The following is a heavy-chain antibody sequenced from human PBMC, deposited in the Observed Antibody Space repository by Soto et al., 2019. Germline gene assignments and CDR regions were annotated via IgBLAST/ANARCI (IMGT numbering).Heavy chain of an antibody. CDR1: GDAFSVYV. CDR2: IISIFGTA. Sequence: SSVKVSCKAAGDAFSVYVVSCRRQATGQGLEWMGWIISIFGTANYAQKFQGRVTITADKSTSTAYMELSSLRSEDTAVYYCRGWIQFGSAFDIWGQGTMVTVSS. CDR3: RGWIQFGSAFDI. J-gene: IGHJ3*02. V-gene: IGHV1-69*06. D-gene: IGHD5-18*01.